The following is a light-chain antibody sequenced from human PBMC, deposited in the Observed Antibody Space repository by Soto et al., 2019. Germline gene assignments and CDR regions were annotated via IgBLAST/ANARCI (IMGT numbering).Light chain of an antibody. J-gene: IGLJ1*01. CDR2: EVS. Sequence: QSALTQPASVSGSPGQSITISCTGTSSDVGGYNYVSWYQQHPGKAPKLMIYEVSNRPSGVSNRFSGSKSGNTASLTISGRQAEDEADYYCSSYTSSSTLVVFGTGTKLTVL. V-gene: IGLV2-14*01. CDR1: SSDVGGYNY. CDR3: SSYTSSSTLVV.